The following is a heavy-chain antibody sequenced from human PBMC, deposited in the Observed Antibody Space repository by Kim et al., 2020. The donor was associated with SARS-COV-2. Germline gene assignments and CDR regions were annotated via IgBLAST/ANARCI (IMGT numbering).Heavy chain of an antibody. J-gene: IGHJ4*02. D-gene: IGHD3-22*01. V-gene: IGHV4-31*02. CDR3: ARGDHYYDSSGYEY. Sequence: NPSLKSRVTISVDTSKNQFSLKLSSVTAADTAVYYCARGDHYYDSSGYEYWGQGTLVTVSS.